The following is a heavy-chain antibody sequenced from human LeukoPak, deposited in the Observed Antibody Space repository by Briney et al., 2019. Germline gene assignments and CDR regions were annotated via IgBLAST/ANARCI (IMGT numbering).Heavy chain of an antibody. D-gene: IGHD2-2*01. CDR1: GFTFGNYD. Sequence: PGGSLRLSCAASGFTFGNYDMHWVRQATGKGLEWVSSIDTAGDTYYPGSVKGRFTISRENAKKSFYLQMNSLRAGDTAVYYCARGSCSSSSCYERLNGLDVWGQGTTVTVSS. CDR3: ARGSCSSSSCYERLNGLDV. V-gene: IGHV3-13*01. CDR2: IDTAGDT. J-gene: IGHJ6*02.